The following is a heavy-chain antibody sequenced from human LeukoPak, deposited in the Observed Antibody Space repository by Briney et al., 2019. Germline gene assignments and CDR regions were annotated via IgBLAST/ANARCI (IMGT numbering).Heavy chain of an antibody. Sequence: GGSLRLSCAASGFTFSRYWMHWVRQVPGKGLDWVSRINEDGSITTHADSVRGRFTISRDNARDTLYLQMNSLRSEDTAVYYCARDLGGIAGSWGQGTLVTVSS. D-gene: IGHD1-26*01. CDR3: ARDLGGIAGS. CDR2: INEDGSIT. V-gene: IGHV3-74*01. J-gene: IGHJ4*02. CDR1: GFTFSRYW.